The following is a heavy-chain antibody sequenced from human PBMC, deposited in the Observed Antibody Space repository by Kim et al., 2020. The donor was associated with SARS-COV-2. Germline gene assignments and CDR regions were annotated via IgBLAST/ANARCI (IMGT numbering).Heavy chain of an antibody. CDR1: GGSFSGYY. CDR3: ARDPPKRSTYYYYYYGMDV. D-gene: IGHD1-1*01. CDR2: INHSGST. Sequence: SETLSLTCAVYGGSFSGYYWSWIRQPPGKGLEWIGEINHSGSTNYNPSLKSRVTISVDTSKNQFSLKLSSVTAADTAVYYCARDPPKRSTYYYYYYGMDVWGQGTTVTVSS. V-gene: IGHV4-34*01. J-gene: IGHJ6*02.